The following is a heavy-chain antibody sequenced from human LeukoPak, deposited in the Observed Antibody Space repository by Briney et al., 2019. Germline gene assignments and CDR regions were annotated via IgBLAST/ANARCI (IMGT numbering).Heavy chain of an antibody. Sequence: GGSLRLSCAASGFTVSSNYMSWVRQAPGKGLEWVLVIYSRGSTYYADSVKGRFTISRDHSKNTLYLQMNSLRAEDTAVYYCARDSSSGWYHAFWGQGTLVTVSS. D-gene: IGHD6-19*01. CDR3: ARDSSSGWYHAF. J-gene: IGHJ4*02. CDR2: IYSRGST. CDR1: GFTVSSNY. V-gene: IGHV3-53*01.